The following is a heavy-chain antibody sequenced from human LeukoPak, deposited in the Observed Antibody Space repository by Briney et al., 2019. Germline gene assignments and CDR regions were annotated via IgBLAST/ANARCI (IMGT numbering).Heavy chain of an antibody. CDR3: VKIDGSGSYYPPDY. Sequence: PGRSLRLSCAASGLTFSTYGMYWVRQAPGKGLEWVAVISFDGSNKYYVDSVKGRFTISRDNSKNTVYLQMNSLRTEDTAVYYCVKIDGSGSYYPPDYWGQGTLVTVSS. D-gene: IGHD3-10*01. V-gene: IGHV3-30*18. CDR2: ISFDGSNK. J-gene: IGHJ4*02. CDR1: GLTFSTYG.